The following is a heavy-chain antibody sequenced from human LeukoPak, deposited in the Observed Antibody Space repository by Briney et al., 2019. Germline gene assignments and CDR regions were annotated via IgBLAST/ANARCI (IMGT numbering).Heavy chain of an antibody. CDR2: LYPDDSDT. CDR3: TNSGSYKYFQH. J-gene: IGHJ1*01. CDR1: GYSFTTYW. D-gene: IGHD1-26*01. Sequence: GESLKISCKGSGYSFTTYWIAWVRQMPGKGLEWMGILYPDDSDTRYSPSFQGQVTISGDKSISTAYLQWSSLKASDTAMYYCTNSGSYKYFQHWGQGTLVTVSS. V-gene: IGHV5-51*01.